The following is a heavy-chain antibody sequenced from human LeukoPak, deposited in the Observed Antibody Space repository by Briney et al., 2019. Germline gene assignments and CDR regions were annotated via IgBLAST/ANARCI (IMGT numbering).Heavy chain of an antibody. V-gene: IGHV3-21*01. D-gene: IGHD6-19*01. J-gene: IGHJ4*02. CDR2: ISSSSSYI. CDR1: GFTFSSYR. Sequence: PGGSLRLSCAASGFTFSSYRMNWVRQAPGKGLEWVSSISSSSSYIYYADSVKGRFTISRDNAKNSLYLQMNSLRAEDTAVYYCARDPTGIGSSGWYSTFDYWGQGTLVTVSS. CDR3: ARDPTGIGSSGWYSTFDY.